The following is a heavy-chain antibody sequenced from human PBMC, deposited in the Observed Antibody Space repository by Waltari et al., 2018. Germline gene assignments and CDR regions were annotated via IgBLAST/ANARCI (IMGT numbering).Heavy chain of an antibody. Sequence: EVQLLESGGGLVQPGGSLRLSCVASGFTFSSYGMSWVRQGAGKGLEWVSSVRGSGDTTDYADSVKGRFTISRDNSKNTFYLQMNSLSAGDTAVYFCATSYHLWGQGTLVTVSS. V-gene: IGHV3-23*01. D-gene: IGHD3-3*02. CDR1: GFTFSSYG. J-gene: IGHJ4*02. CDR2: VRGSGDTT. CDR3: ATSYHL.